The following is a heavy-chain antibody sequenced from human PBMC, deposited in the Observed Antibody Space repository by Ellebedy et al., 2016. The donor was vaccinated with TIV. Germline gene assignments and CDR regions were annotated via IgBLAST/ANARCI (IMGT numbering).Heavy chain of an antibody. CDR1: GGSINSGGNY. D-gene: IGHD4-11*01. CDR2: ISYSGST. J-gene: IGHJ6*02. V-gene: IGHV4-31*03. Sequence: MPSETLSLTCTVSGGSINSGGNYWSWIRQHPGKGLEWIGYISYSGSTYYNPSLKSRVTISVDKSTNQFSLKLSSVTAADTAVYYCAVAGVKSTTFTTDYYGMDVWGQGTTVTVSS. CDR3: AVAGVKSTTFTTDYYGMDV.